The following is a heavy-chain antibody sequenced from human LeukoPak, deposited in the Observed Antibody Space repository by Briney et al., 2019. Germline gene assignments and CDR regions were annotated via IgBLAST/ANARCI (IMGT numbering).Heavy chain of an antibody. CDR3: AKYHNILWFGESFDAFDI. J-gene: IGHJ3*02. CDR2: IKSKTDGGTT. D-gene: IGHD3-10*01. V-gene: IGHV3-15*01. Sequence: KPGGSLRLSCAASGFTFSNAWMSWVRQAPGKGLEWVGRIKSKTDGGTTDYAAPVKGRFTISRDDSKNTLYLQMNSLRADDTAVYYCAKYHNILWFGESFDAFDIWGQGTMVTVSS. CDR1: GFTFSNAW.